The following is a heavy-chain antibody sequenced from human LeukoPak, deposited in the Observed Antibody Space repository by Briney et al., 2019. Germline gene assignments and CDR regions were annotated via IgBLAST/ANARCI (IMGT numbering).Heavy chain of an antibody. CDR3: AALKRYCSSTRCIAAAPWGMDV. CDR1: GFTFSSYA. D-gene: IGHD2-2*01. J-gene: IGHJ6*02. CDR2: ISYDGSNK. V-gene: IGHV3-30-3*01. Sequence: GRSLRLSCAASGFTFSSYAMHWVRQAPGKGLKWVAVISYDGSNKYYADSVKGRFTISRDNSKNTLYLQMNSLRAEDTAVYYCAALKRYCSSTRCIAAAPWGMDVWGQGTTVTVSS.